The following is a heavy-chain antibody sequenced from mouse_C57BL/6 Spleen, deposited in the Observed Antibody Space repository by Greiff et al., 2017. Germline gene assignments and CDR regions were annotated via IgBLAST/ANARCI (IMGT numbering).Heavy chain of an antibody. V-gene: IGHV1-80*01. CDR3: ARGGNWDEDY. Sequence: QVQLQQSGAELVKPGASVKISCKASGYAFSSYWMNWVKPRPGKGLEWIGQIYPGDGDTNYNGKFKGKATLTADKSSSTAYMQLSSLTSEDSAVYFCARGGNWDEDYWGQGTTLTVSS. J-gene: IGHJ2*01. CDR2: IYPGDGDT. CDR1: GYAFSSYW. D-gene: IGHD4-1*01.